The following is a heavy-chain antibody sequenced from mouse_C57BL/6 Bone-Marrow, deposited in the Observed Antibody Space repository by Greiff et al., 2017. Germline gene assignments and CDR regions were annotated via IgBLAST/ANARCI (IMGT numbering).Heavy chain of an antibody. CDR1: GYTFSSYA. D-gene: IGHD2-3*01. Sequence: EVKLVESGGGLVKPGGSLKLSCAASGYTFSSYAMPWVRQTPEQRLEWVATISAGGSYTYYPDNVKGRSTISRDNAKNNLYLQMSHLKSEDTAVYYCARVMGPWFAYWGQGTMVTVSA. CDR2: ISAGGSYT. J-gene: IGHJ3*01. V-gene: IGHV5-4*03. CDR3: ARVMGPWFAY.